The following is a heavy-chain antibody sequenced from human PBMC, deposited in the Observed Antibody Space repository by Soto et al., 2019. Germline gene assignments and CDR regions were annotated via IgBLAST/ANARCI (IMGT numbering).Heavy chain of an antibody. J-gene: IGHJ4*02. CDR1: GFSLSNARMG. CDR3: ARIIRSSSSWSYYFDY. CDR2: IFSNDEK. D-gene: IGHD6-13*01. V-gene: IGHV2-26*01. Sequence: SGPTLVNPTETLTLTCTVSGFSLSNARMGVSWIRQPPGKALEWLAHIFSNDEKSYSTSLKSRLTISKDTSKSQVVLTMTNMDPVDTATYYCARIIRSSSSWSYYFDYWGQGTLVTVSS.